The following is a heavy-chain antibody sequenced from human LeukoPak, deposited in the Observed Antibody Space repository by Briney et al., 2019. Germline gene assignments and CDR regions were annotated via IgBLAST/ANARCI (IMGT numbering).Heavy chain of an antibody. J-gene: IGHJ5*02. V-gene: IGHV4-39*02. CDR2: VYYVGNA. CDR3: ATHDEGSYFET. CDR1: GGSVRSSRHY. D-gene: IGHD3-10*01. Sequence: SETLSLTCTVSGGSVRSSRHYWGWIRQSPGKGLEWIGSVYYVGNAYYRPSLLSRATISIDTSKTHISLRLTSVTATDTGIYYCATHDEGSYFETWGQGALVTVSS.